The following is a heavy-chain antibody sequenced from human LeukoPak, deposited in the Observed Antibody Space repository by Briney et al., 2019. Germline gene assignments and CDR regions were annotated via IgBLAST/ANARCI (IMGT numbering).Heavy chain of an antibody. CDR1: GFTVSSNY. D-gene: IGHD1-14*01. V-gene: IGHV3-7*01. CDR2: IKQDGSEK. J-gene: IGHJ4*02. Sequence: GGSLRLSCAASGFTVSSNYMSWVRQAPGKGLEWMTNIKQDGSEKYYVDSVKGRFTISRDNAKNALYLQMNSLRAEDTAVYYCVRADGRYWGQGTLVTVSS. CDR3: VRADGRY.